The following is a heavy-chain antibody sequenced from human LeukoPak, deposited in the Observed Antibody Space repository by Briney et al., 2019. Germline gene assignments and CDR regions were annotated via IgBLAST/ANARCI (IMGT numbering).Heavy chain of an antibody. J-gene: IGHJ5*02. D-gene: IGHD2-8*01. V-gene: IGHV4-39*01. CDR2: IYYSGST. CDR1: GGSISSSSYY. Sequence: SETLSLTCTVSGGSISSSSYYWGWIRQPPGKGLEWIGSIYYSGSTYYNPSLKSRVTISVDTSKNQFSLKLSSVTAADTAVYYCASHKMMYANQESGWFDPWGQGTLVTVSS. CDR3: ASHKMMYANQESGWFDP.